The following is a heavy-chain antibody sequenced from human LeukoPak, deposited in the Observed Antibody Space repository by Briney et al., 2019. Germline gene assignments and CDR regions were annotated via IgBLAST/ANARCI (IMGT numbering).Heavy chain of an antibody. CDR3: TRVVDYGDFPFDY. Sequence: PGGSLRLSCTASGFTFGDYAMSWVRQAPGKGLEWVGFIRSKAYGGTTEYAASVKGRFTISRDDSKSIAYLQMNSLKTEDTAVYYCTRVVDYGDFPFDYWGQGTLVTVSS. D-gene: IGHD4-17*01. CDR2: IRSKAYGGTT. V-gene: IGHV3-49*04. J-gene: IGHJ4*02. CDR1: GFTFGDYA.